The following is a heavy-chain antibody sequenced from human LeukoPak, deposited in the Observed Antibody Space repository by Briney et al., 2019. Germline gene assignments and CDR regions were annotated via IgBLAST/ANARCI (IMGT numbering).Heavy chain of an antibody. CDR2: IYTSGST. V-gene: IGHV4-4*07. J-gene: IGHJ5*02. Sequence: SETLSLTCTVSGGSISSYYWSWIRQPAGKGLEWIGRIYTSGSTNYNPSLKSRVTMSVDTSTNQFSLKLSSVTAADTAVYYCARTNLGVETFGFDPWGQGTLVTVSS. D-gene: IGHD3-10*01. CDR1: GGSISSYY. CDR3: ARTNLGVETFGFDP.